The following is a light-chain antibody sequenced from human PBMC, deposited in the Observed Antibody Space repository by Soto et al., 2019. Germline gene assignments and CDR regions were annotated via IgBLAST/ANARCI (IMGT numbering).Light chain of an antibody. CDR1: SSDVGNYIY. CDR2: DVT. V-gene: IGLV2-14*01. Sequence: QSVLTQPASVSGSPGQSITISCTGASSDVGNYIYVSWYQQHPGKAPKLIIYDVTDRPSGVSNRFSGSKSGNTASLTISGLQAEDEADYYCSSYTGSRTLYVFGTGTKVTV. CDR3: SSYTGSRTLYV. J-gene: IGLJ1*01.